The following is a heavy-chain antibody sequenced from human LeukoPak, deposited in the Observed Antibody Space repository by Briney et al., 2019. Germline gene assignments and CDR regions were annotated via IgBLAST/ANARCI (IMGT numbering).Heavy chain of an antibody. J-gene: IGHJ6*02. CDR1: GFSFSRNY. CDR3: ARDIISSGWGTFSGMDV. CDR2: VSSGGTT. V-gene: IGHV3-66*01. Sequence: GGSLRLSCIVSGFSFSRNYMSWVRQAPGKGLEWVSSVSSGGTTYYADSVKGRFTISRDNSKNSLDLQMNRLRAEDTAVYYCARDIISSGWGTFSGMDVWGQGTTVTVSS. D-gene: IGHD6-19*01.